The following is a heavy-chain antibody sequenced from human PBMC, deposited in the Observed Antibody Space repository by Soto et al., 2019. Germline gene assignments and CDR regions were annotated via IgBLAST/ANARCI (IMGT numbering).Heavy chain of an antibody. D-gene: IGHD6-13*01. CDR2: INPGKGDT. Sequence: QVQLVQSGAEMQKPGASVKVSCQASGYTFTSYAIHWVRQAPGQRLEWIGWINPGKGDTKYSERFQPRVTISRDTSAHTVYMELSSLTSEDTAVYKCARGLGSSWYIPVDSWGQGTLVTVSS. CDR1: GYTFTSYA. V-gene: IGHV1-3*01. CDR3: ARGLGSSWYIPVDS. J-gene: IGHJ4*02.